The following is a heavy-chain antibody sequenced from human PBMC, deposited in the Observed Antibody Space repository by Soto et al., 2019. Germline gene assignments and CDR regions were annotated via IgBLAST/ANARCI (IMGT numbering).Heavy chain of an antibody. CDR3: ARIPHRCEALTGPGY. Sequence: PGGSVRLSCAASGFTFVNYAMTWVSPAPVEDLGCGSRISGSGGGTYDADSVKGRFTISRDNSENTLYLHLNSLRGEDTAIDHCARIPHRCEALTGPGYWGRGALVTVSS. V-gene: IGHV3-23*01. J-gene: IGHJ4*02. D-gene: IGHD3-9*01. CDR1: GFTFVNYA. CDR2: ISGSGGGT.